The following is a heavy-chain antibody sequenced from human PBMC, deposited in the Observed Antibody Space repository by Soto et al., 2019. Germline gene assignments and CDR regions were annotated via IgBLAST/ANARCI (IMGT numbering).Heavy chain of an antibody. CDR3: ARDGAEYYDFWSGSSYGMDV. CDR2: IWYDGSNK. Sequence: PGGSLRLSCAASGFTVSSYGMHWVRQAPGKGLEWVAVIWYDGSNKYYADSVKGRFTISRDNSKNTLYLQMNSLRAEDTAVYYCARDGAEYYDFWSGSSYGMDVWGQGTTVTVSS. D-gene: IGHD3-3*01. CDR1: GFTVSSYG. V-gene: IGHV3-33*01. J-gene: IGHJ6*02.